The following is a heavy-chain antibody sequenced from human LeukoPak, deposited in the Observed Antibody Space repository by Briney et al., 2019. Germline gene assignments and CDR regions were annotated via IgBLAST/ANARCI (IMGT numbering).Heavy chain of an antibody. V-gene: IGHV1-2*02. CDR3: ARAILEFGSRLGSSIGY. J-gene: IGHJ4*02. CDR2: INPNSGGT. CDR1: GYTFTGYY. D-gene: IGHD3-3*01. Sequence: ASVKVSCKASGYTFTGYYMHWVRQAPGQGLEWMGWINPNSGGTNYAQKFQGRVTMTRDTSISTAYMELSRLRSDDTAVYYCARAILEFGSRLGSSIGYWGQGTLVTVSS.